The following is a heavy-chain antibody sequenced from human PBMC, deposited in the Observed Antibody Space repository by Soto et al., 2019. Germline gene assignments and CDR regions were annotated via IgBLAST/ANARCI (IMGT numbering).Heavy chain of an antibody. Sequence: QVQLQQWGAGLLKPSETLSLTCAVYGGSFSGYYWSWIRQPPGKGLEWIGEINHSGSTNYNPSLKSRVTISVDTSKNQFSLKLSSVTASDTAVYYCARGERGGSSWYRGHIRDWFDPWGQGTLVTVSS. CDR1: GGSFSGYY. J-gene: IGHJ5*02. D-gene: IGHD6-13*01. CDR3: ARGERGGSSWYRGHIRDWFDP. CDR2: INHSGST. V-gene: IGHV4-34*01.